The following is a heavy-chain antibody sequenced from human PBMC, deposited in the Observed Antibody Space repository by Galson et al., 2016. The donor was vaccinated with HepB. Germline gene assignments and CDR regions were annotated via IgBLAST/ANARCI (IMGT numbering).Heavy chain of an antibody. V-gene: IGHV3-30-3*01. CDR3: ARFDHGSGSPIESYYDYYGLDV. D-gene: IGHD3-10*01. CDR2: ISYDGSNK. CDR1: GFTFSSYA. Sequence: SLRLSCAASGFTFSSYAMHWVRQAPGKGLEWVAVISYDGSNKYYADSVKGRLTISRDNSKNTLYLQMNSLRPEDTAVYYCARFDHGSGSPIESYYDYYGLDVWGQGTTVTVSS. J-gene: IGHJ6*02.